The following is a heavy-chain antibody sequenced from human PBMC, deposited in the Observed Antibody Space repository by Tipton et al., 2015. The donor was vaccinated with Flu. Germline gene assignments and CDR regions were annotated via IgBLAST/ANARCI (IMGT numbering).Heavy chain of an antibody. V-gene: IGHV1-18*01. Sequence: QSGAEVKKPGASVKVSCKASGYTFTSYGISWVRQARGQGLEWMGWISAYNGNTNYAQKLQGRVTMTTDTSTSTAYMELRSLRSDDTAVYYCARIEGIWGSLGYYYGMDVWGQGTTVTVSS. CDR1: GYTFTSYG. CDR2: ISAYNGNT. J-gene: IGHJ6*02. D-gene: IGHD3-16*01. CDR3: ARIEGIWGSLGYYYGMDV.